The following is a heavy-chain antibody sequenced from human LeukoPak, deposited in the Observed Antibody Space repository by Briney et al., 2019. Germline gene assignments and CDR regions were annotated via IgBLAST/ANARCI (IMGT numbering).Heavy chain of an antibody. V-gene: IGHV4-34*01. CDR3: ARGRALEWLLKYYYYYYMDV. CDR1: GGSFSGYY. J-gene: IGHJ6*03. CDR2: INHSGST. D-gene: IGHD3-3*01. Sequence: PSETLSLTCAVYGGSFSGYYGSWIRQPPGKGLEWIGEINHSGSTNYNPSLKSRVTISVDTSKNQFSLKLSSVTAADTAVYYCARGRALEWLLKYYYYYYMDVWGKGTTVTVSS.